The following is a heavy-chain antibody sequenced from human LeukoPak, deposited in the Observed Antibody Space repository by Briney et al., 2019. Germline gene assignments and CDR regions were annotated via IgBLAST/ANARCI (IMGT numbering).Heavy chain of an antibody. CDR3: ARDRKAVAGGDYFDY. Sequence: ASVKVSCKASGYTFTSYGISWVRQAPGQGLEWMGWISAYNGNTNYAQKLQGRVTMTTDTSTSTAYMELRSLRSDDTAVYYCARDRKAVAGGDYFDYWGQGTLVTVSS. CDR1: GYTFTSYG. CDR2: ISAYNGNT. J-gene: IGHJ4*02. D-gene: IGHD6-19*01. V-gene: IGHV1-18*01.